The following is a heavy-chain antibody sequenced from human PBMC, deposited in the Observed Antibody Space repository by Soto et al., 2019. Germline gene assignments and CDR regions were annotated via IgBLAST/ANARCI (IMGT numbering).Heavy chain of an antibody. CDR1: GYTFTGYY. V-gene: IGHV1-2*02. CDR2: INPNSGGT. Sequence: ASVKVSCKASGYTFTGYYMHWVRQAPGQGLEWMGWINPNSGGTNYAQKFQGRVTMTRDTSISTAYMELSRLRSDDTAVYYCARSSGYSYGSNYYYYGMDVWGQGTTVT. CDR3: ARSSGYSYGSNYYYYGMDV. J-gene: IGHJ6*02. D-gene: IGHD5-18*01.